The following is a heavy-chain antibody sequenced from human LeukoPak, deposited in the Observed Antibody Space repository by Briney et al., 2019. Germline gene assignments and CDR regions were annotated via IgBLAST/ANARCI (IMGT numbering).Heavy chain of an antibody. V-gene: IGHV1-69*05. J-gene: IGHJ4*02. D-gene: IGHD3-10*01. CDR2: IIPIFGTA. CDR1: GGTFSSYA. CDR3: ARDLFYSVSGTYYNVGRVFNY. Sequence: GASVKVSCKASGGTFSSYAISWVRQAPGQGLEWMGGIIPIFGTANYAQKFQGRVTMTRDTSISTAYMELSRLRSDDTAVYYCARDLFYSVSGTYYNVGRVFNYWGQGTLVTVSS.